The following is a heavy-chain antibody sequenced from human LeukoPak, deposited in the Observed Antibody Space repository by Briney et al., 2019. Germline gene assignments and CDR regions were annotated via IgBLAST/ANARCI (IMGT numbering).Heavy chain of an antibody. J-gene: IGHJ4*02. V-gene: IGHV4-39*07. Sequence: SETLSLTCTVSGGSISSSSYYWGWIRQPPGKGLEWIGSIYYSGSTYYNPSLKSRVTISVDTSKNQFSLKLSSVTAADTAVYYCARAPFDSSGYRGDYWGQGTLVTVSS. CDR2: IYYSGST. D-gene: IGHD3-22*01. CDR3: ARAPFDSSGYRGDY. CDR1: GGSISSSSYY.